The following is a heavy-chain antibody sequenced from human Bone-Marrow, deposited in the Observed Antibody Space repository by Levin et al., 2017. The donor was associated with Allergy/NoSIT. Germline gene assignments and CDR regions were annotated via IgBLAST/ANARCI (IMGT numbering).Heavy chain of an antibody. D-gene: IGHD3-10*01. CDR1: GGSMSTYY. V-gene: IGHV4-59*01. Sequence: ESLKISCTVSGGSMSTYYWSWIRQPPGKGLEWIGYISYSGTTNYNPSLKSRVTMSVDTSRNQFSLSLHSVTAADTAVYYCARDFSPGDSTPRFDPWGQGTRVTVSS. CDR2: ISYSGTT. J-gene: IGHJ5*02. CDR3: ARDFSPGDSTPRFDP.